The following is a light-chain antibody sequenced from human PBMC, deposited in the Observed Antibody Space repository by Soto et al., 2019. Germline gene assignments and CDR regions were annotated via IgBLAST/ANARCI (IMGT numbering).Light chain of an antibody. Sequence: EIVLTQSPATLSLSPGERATLSCRASQSVSNYLAWYQQKPGQAPRLLIYDGSNRATCIPARFSGSGSGTDFTLTISSLEPEDFAVYYCQQRINWPPLTFGGGTKVEI. V-gene: IGKV3-11*01. J-gene: IGKJ4*01. CDR2: DGS. CDR1: QSVSNY. CDR3: QQRINWPPLT.